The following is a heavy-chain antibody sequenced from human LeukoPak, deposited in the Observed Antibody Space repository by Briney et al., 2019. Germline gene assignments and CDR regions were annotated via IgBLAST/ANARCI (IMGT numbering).Heavy chain of an antibody. Sequence: GRSLRLSCAASGFTFSGYWMHWVRQAPGKGLVWVSRINTDASSTIYADSVEGRFTISRDNAKNTLYLQMNTLRAEDTAVYYCARSVSKWGHAFDIWGQGTMVTVSS. CDR2: INTDASST. CDR3: ARSVSKWGHAFDI. D-gene: IGHD7-27*01. CDR1: GFTFSGYW. J-gene: IGHJ3*02. V-gene: IGHV3-74*01.